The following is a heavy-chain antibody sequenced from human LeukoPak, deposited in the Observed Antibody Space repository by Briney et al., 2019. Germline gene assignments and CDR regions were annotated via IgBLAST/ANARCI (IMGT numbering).Heavy chain of an antibody. D-gene: IGHD5-24*01. Sequence: ASVKVSCKASGYTFTSYGISWVRQAPGQGLEWMGWISAYNGNTNYAQKLQGRVTMTTDASTSTAYMELRSLRSDDTAVYYCARGPSTTWLQSLVDYWGQGTLVTVA. J-gene: IGHJ4*02. CDR1: GYTFTSYG. CDR2: ISAYNGNT. V-gene: IGHV1-18*01. CDR3: ARGPSTTWLQSLVDY.